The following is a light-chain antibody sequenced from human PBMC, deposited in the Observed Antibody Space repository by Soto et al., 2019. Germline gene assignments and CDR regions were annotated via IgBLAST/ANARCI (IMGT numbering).Light chain of an antibody. CDR1: QDVYKS. Sequence: DIQLTQSPSFLSASVGDRVTITCRASQDVYKSLAWYQHKPGKAPKLLIFGASTLHSGVPSRFSGSGSGTEFTLTISSLQPEDFATYYCQQVKGSLPFTFGPGTKVDI. V-gene: IGKV1-9*01. J-gene: IGKJ3*01. CDR2: GAS. CDR3: QQVKGSLPFT.